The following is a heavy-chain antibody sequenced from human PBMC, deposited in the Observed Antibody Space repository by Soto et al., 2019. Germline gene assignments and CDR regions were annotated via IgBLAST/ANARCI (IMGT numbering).Heavy chain of an antibody. J-gene: IGHJ6*02. D-gene: IGHD3-22*01. V-gene: IGHV3-30-3*01. CDR2: ISYDGSNK. CDR1: GFTFSSYA. Sequence: GGSLRLSCAASGFTFSSYAMHWVRQAPGKGLEWVAVISYDGSNKYYADSVKGRFTISRDNSKNTLYLQMNSLRAEDTAVYYCTRGSGYYDPNGMDVWGQGTTVTVSS. CDR3: TRGSGYYDPNGMDV.